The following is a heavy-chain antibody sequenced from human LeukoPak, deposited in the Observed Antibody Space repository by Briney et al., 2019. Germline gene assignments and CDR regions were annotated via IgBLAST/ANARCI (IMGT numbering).Heavy chain of an antibody. V-gene: IGHV4-59*01. J-gene: IGHJ3*02. D-gene: IGHD2-15*01. CDR2: IYYIGST. CDR1: GGSISSYY. Sequence: SETLSLTCSVSGGSISSYYWSWIRQPPGKGLEWIGYIYYIGSTNCNPSLRSRVTISIDTSKNQFSLKLSSVTAADTAVYYCARVRGAYCSGGSCYTPYDAFDIWGQGTMVTVSS. CDR3: ARVRGAYCSGGSCYTPYDAFDI.